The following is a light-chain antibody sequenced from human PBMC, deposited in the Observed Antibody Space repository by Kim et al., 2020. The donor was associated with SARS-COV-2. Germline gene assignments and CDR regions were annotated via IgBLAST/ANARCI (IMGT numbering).Light chain of an antibody. CDR2: SAS. J-gene: IGKJ2*01. CDR1: QDHRND. Sequence: ATVGGRVTIHCPGKQDHRNDLGWDQQKPGKAPERLVYSASKLQGGVPSRFSGSGYGTDFTFTISSLQPEDFATYHCLQHNTYPPTFGQGTKLEI. V-gene: IGKV1-17*01. CDR3: LQHNTYPPT.